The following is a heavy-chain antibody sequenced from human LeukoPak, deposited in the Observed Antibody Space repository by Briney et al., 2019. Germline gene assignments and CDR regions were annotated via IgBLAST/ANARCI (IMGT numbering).Heavy chain of an antibody. CDR2: ISGSGGST. CDR3: AKRGVVIRVILVGFHKEAYYFDS. V-gene: IGHV3-23*01. Sequence: GGSLRLSCRVSGNTLSNYGVSWVRQARGKGVEWVAGISGSGGSTKYADSVKGRFTISRDNPKNTLYLQMTSLRAEDTAVYFCAKRGVVIRVILVGFHKEAYYFDSWGQGALVTVSS. CDR1: GNTLSNYG. D-gene: IGHD3-22*01. J-gene: IGHJ4*02.